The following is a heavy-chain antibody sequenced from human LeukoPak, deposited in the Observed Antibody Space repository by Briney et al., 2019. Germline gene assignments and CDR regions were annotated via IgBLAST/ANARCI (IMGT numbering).Heavy chain of an antibody. Sequence: GGSLRLSCTASGLTFGNYSMSWVRQAPGKGLERVSSISGSGYSTYYADSVKGRFTISRDNSKSTLFLQMNNLRAEDTAVYYCAKGPKNIVLAGSFDYWGQGTLLTVSS. D-gene: IGHD6-19*01. J-gene: IGHJ4*02. CDR3: AKGPKNIVLAGSFDY. CDR1: GLTFGNYS. CDR2: ISGSGYST. V-gene: IGHV3-23*01.